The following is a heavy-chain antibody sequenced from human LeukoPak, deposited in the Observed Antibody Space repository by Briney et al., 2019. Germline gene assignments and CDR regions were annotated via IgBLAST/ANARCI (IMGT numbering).Heavy chain of an antibody. CDR1: GGTFSSYA. CDR3: ARDRTFGGVIAAQHDY. CDR2: IIPIFGIA. J-gene: IGHJ4*02. D-gene: IGHD3-16*02. Sequence: GASVKVSCKASGGTFSSYAISWVQQAPGQGLEWMGRIIPIFGIANYAQKFQGRVTITADKSTSTAYMELSSLRSEDTAVYYCARDRTFGGVIAAQHDYWGQGTLVTVSS. V-gene: IGHV1-69*04.